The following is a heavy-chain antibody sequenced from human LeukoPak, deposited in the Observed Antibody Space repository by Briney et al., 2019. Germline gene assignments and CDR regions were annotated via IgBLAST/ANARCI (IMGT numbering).Heavy chain of an antibody. J-gene: IGHJ3*01. V-gene: IGHV3-74*01. CDR1: EFTFSSYW. D-gene: IGHD3-22*01. CDR2: INSDGNSP. Sequence: GGSLRLSCAASEFTFSSYWMHWVRQTPGKGLVWVSRINSDGNSPFYADSVRGRFTISRDNAKNTLYLQMNSLRAEDTAVYYCARGGHYSHDAFDFWGRGTMVTVSS. CDR3: ARGGHYSHDAFDF.